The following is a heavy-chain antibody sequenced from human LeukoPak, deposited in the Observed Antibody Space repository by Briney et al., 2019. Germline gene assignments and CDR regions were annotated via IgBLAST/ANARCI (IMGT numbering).Heavy chain of an antibody. V-gene: IGHV3-23*01. J-gene: IGHJ3*02. CDR3: AKGGSITVMVVTPDAFDI. CDR2: ISGSGGSA. Sequence: GGSLRLSCAASGFTFSTYAMNWVRQAPGKGLEWVSGISGSGGSAYYADSVKGRFTISRDNSKNTVYLQMNSLRGDDTAVYYCAKGGSITVMVVTPDAFDIWGQGTMVTVSS. D-gene: IGHD3-22*01. CDR1: GFTFSTYA.